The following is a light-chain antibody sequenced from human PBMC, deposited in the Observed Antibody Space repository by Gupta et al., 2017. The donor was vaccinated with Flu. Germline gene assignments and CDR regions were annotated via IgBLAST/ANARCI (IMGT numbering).Light chain of an antibody. J-gene: IGLJ2*01. CDR3: QAWDKNTVV. V-gene: IGLV3-1*01. Sequence: DLTQSPSVSVSPGQTATISCSASKLGDKYVSWYQQRPGQSPALVIYQDKKRPSGIPERFSGSNSGNTATLTISGTQAMDEAGYYCQAWDKNTVVFGGGTKLTVL. CDR2: QDK. CDR1: KLGDKY.